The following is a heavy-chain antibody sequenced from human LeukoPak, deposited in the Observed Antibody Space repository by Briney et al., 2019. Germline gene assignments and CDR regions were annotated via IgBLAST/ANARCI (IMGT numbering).Heavy chain of an antibody. CDR1: GFTFDDYT. D-gene: IGHD6-13*01. V-gene: IGHV3-43*01. CDR2: ISWDGGST. J-gene: IGHJ4*02. Sequence: PGGSLRLSCAASGFTFDDYTMHWVRQAPGKGLEWVSLISWDGGSTYYADSVKGRFTISRDNSKNSLYLQMNSLRTEDTALYYCAKDSVGTAAGFLLFHYFDYWGQGTLVTVSS. CDR3: AKDSVGTAAGFLLFHYFDY.